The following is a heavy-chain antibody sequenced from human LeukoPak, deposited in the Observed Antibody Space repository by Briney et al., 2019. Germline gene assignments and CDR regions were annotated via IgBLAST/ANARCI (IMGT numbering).Heavy chain of an antibody. J-gene: IGHJ4*02. CDR1: GFIISDYA. CDR3: VKDLYKGDSASWYFFHY. Sequence: GGSLRLSCSASGFIISDYAMHWVRQTPGKGLEYVSGISANGGSTYHADSVKGRFTISRDTSKNTLYLQMSSLRAEDTAMYYCVKDLYKGDSASWYFFHYWGQGTLVTVSS. V-gene: IGHV3-64D*06. CDR2: ISANGGST. D-gene: IGHD6-13*01.